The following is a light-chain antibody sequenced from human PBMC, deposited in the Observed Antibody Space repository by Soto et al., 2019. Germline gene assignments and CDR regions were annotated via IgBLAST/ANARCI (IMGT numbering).Light chain of an antibody. CDR3: QQYNHWPLT. Sequence: EVVLTQSPATLSLTPWERATLSCRASQGLGTNFAWYQQKPGQAPRLLIYAASTRATGVPGRFSGSGSGTEFTLTISSLQSEDFAVYYCQQYNHWPLTFGGGTKV. J-gene: IGKJ4*01. CDR1: QGLGTN. V-gene: IGKV3-15*01. CDR2: AAS.